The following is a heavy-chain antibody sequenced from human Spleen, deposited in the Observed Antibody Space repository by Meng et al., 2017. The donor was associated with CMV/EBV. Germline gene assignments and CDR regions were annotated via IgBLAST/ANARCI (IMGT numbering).Heavy chain of an antibody. Sequence: SCKASGYTFNNQGISWVRQAPGQGLEWMGWIRVNNGKTNYAEKLQGRVNMMTDRSTSTAYMELRSLRTDDTAVYYCARGSGSYSEFDYWGQGTLVTVSS. D-gene: IGHD3-10*01. CDR3: ARGSGSYSEFDY. CDR1: GYTFNNQG. CDR2: IRVNNGKT. V-gene: IGHV1-18*01. J-gene: IGHJ4*02.